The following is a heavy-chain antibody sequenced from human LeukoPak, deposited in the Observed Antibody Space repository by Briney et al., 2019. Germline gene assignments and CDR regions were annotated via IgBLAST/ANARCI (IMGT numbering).Heavy chain of an antibody. CDR1: GFTFSSYW. V-gene: IGHV3-7*01. Sequence: GGXXXLSCAGSGFTFSSYWMSWVRQAPGKGLEWVANIKQDGSEKYYVDSVKGGFTISRDNAKNSLYLQMNSLRAEDTAVYYCARSRVSRGDAFDIWGQGTMVTVSS. J-gene: IGHJ3*02. CDR3: ARSRVSRGDAFDI. CDR2: IKQDGSEK. D-gene: IGHD3-10*01.